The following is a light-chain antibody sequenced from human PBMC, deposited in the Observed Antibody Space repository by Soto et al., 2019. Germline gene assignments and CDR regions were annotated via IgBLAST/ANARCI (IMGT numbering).Light chain of an antibody. CDR2: DAS. Sequence: DIQMTQSPSTLSASVGDRSTITCRASQSISSWLAWYQQKPGKAPKLLIYDASSLESGVPSRFSGSGSGTEFTLTISSLQPDDFATYYCQQYNSYSRTVGQGTKVEIK. CDR1: QSISSW. J-gene: IGKJ1*01. V-gene: IGKV1-5*01. CDR3: QQYNSYSRT.